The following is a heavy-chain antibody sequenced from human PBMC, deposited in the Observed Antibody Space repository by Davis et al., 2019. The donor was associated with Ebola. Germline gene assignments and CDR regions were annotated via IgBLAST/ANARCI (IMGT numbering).Heavy chain of an antibody. CDR2: TYYKSKWYN. Sequence: HSQTPSLTCAISGDSVPSAGWNWIRQSPSRGLEWLGRTYYKSKWYNDYAVSVKSRITINPDTSKNQFSLQLNSVTPEDTALYYCARGWLRGGMDVWGEGTTVTV. CDR1: GDSVPSAG. D-gene: IGHD5-18*01. V-gene: IGHV6-1*01. CDR3: ARGWLRGGMDV. J-gene: IGHJ6*02.